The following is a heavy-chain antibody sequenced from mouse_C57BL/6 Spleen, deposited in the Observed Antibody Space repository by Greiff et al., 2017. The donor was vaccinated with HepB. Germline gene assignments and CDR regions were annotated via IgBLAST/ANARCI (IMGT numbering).Heavy chain of an antibody. J-gene: IGHJ4*01. CDR2: ISSGSSTI. V-gene: IGHV5-17*01. CDR3: ARRDYSNSYYYAMDY. Sequence: EVKLMESGGGLVKPGGSLKLSCAASGFTFSDYGMHWVRQAPEKGLEWVAYISSGSSTIYYADTVKGRFTISRDNAKNTLCLQMTSLRSDDTAMYYCARRDYSNSYYYAMDYWGQGTSVTVSS. D-gene: IGHD2-5*01. CDR1: GFTFSDYG.